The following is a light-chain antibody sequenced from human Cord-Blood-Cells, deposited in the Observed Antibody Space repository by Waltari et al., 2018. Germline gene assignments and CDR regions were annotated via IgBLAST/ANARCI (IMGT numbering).Light chain of an antibody. Sequence: QSALTQPASVSGSPGQSITISCTGTSSDVGVYNYVSWYQQHPGKAPKLRIYDVSKRPSGVSNRFSGSKSGNTASLTISGLQAEDEADYYCSSYTSSSTYVFGTGTKVTVL. J-gene: IGLJ1*01. CDR2: DVS. CDR1: SSDVGVYNY. V-gene: IGLV2-14*01. CDR3: SSYTSSSTYV.